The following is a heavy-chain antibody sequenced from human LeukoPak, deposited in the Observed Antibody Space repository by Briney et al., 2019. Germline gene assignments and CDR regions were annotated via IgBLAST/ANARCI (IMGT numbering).Heavy chain of an antibody. CDR2: IYSGGST. V-gene: IGHV3-53*04. CDR1: GFTVSSNY. J-gene: IGHJ5*02. D-gene: IGHD3-3*01. Sequence: GGSLRLSCAASGFTVSSNYMSWVRQAPGRGLEWVSVIYSGGSTYYADSVKGRFTISRHNSKNTLYLQMNSLRAEDTAVYYCARGRRITIFGARRNNWFDPWGQGTLVTVSP. CDR3: ARGRRITIFGARRNNWFDP.